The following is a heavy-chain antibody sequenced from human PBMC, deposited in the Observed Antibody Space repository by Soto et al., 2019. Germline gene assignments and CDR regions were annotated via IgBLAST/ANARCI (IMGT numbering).Heavy chain of an antibody. CDR1: GFTLGDYS. Sequence: PGGSLRLSCIVSGFTLGDYSLSWFRQAPGKGLEWVGFIRGKPFGGTTEYAASVKGRFSISRDDSRNIAYLQMNSLKTEDTAVYYFTRDEYGWGISQVQSDPWGKGTRVTVSS. V-gene: IGHV3-49*03. J-gene: IGHJ5*02. D-gene: IGHD3-10*01. CDR3: TRDEYGWGISQVQSDP. CDR2: IRGKPFGGTT.